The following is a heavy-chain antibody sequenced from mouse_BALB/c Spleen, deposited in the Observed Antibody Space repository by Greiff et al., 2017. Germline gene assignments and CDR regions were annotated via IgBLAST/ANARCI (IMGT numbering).Heavy chain of an antibody. D-gene: IGHD2-1*01. CDR1: GYTFTSYV. V-gene: IGHV1-14*01. Sequence: EVQLQQSGPELVKPGASVKMSCKASGYTFTSYVMHWVKQKPGQGLEWIGYINPYNDGTKYNEKFKGKATLTSDKSSSTAYMELSSLTSEDSAVYYCARVRVYYGNPSWFAYWGQGTLVTVSA. CDR2: INPYNDGT. CDR3: ARVRVYYGNPSWFAY. J-gene: IGHJ3*01.